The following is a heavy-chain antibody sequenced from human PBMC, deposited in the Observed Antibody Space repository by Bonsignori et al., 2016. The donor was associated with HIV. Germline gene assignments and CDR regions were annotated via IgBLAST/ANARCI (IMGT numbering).Heavy chain of an antibody. CDR3: ARVSRGVGKGWFDP. J-gene: IGHJ5*02. V-gene: IGHV5-51*01. Sequence: VRQMPGKGLEWMGIIFPDDSDTRYSPSFQGLVTVSADKSINTAYLQWSSLKASDTAMYYCARVSRGVGKGWFDPWGPGNPGHRLL. D-gene: IGHD3-3*01. CDR2: IFPDDSDT.